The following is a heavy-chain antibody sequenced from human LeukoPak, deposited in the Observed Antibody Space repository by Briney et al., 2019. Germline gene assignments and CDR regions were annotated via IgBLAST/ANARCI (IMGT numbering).Heavy chain of an antibody. J-gene: IGHJ4*02. CDR1: GGSISNYY. CDR2: IYYRGSI. Sequence: SETLSLTCTVSGGSISNYYWSWIRQPPGKGLEWIAYIYYRGSINYNPSLKSRVTISVDTSKNHFSLKLTSVTAAGTAVYFFARLNISLAPLDSWGPGTLVTV. CDR3: ARLNISLAPLDS. V-gene: IGHV4-59*01.